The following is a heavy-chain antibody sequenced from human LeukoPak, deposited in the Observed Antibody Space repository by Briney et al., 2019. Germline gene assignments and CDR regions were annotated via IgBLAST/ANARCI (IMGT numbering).Heavy chain of an antibody. CDR3: AKQLGYCSDGSCYFPY. D-gene: IGHD2-15*01. V-gene: IGHV3-23*01. CDR1: GFTVSSTH. Sequence: GRSLRLSCEASGFTVSSTHMVWVRQAPGKGLEWVSAISNNGGYTYYADSVQGRFTISRDNSKSTLCLQMNSLRAEDTAVYYCAKQLGYCSDGSCYFPYWGQGTLVTVSS. CDR2: ISNNGGYT. J-gene: IGHJ4*02.